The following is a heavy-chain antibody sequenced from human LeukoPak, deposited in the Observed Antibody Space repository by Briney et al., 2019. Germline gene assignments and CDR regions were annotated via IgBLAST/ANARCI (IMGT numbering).Heavy chain of an antibody. CDR2: IKEDGSEK. CDR1: GFTLRSYW. D-gene: IGHD1-1*01. J-gene: IGHJ4*02. CDR3: ARGGRFYGSA. Sequence: PGGSLRLSCAASGFTLRSYWMSWVRQAPGKGLEWVANIKEDGSEKNYVDSVRGRFTISRDNAENSLYLQMNSLRAEDTAVYYCARGGRFYGSAWGQGIVVTVSS. V-gene: IGHV3-7*04.